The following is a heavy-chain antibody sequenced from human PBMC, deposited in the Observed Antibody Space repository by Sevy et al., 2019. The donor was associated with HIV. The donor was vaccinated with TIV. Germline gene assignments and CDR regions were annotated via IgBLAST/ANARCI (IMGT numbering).Heavy chain of an antibody. J-gene: IGHJ4*02. CDR3: ATTREYYQGKSGYFDY. Sequence: ASVKVSCKVSGYTLTQLSMHWVRQPPGKGLEWMGSFDPEDGERIYAQKFQGRITMTEDTSTDTAYMDLSSLKSDDTAVYYCATTREYYQGKSGYFDYWGQGALVTVSS. V-gene: IGHV1-24*01. D-gene: IGHD2-15*01. CDR2: FDPEDGER. CDR1: GYTLTQLS.